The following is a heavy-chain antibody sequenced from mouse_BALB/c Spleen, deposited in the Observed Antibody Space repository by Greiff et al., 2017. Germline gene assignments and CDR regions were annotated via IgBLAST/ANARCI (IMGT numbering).Heavy chain of an antibody. CDR3: AKYYGSSIYAMDY. CDR2: ILPGSGST. J-gene: IGHJ4*01. D-gene: IGHD1-1*01. V-gene: IGHV1-9*01. Sequence: QVQLQQSGAELMKPGASVKISCKATGYTFSSYWIEWVKQRPGHGLEWIGEILPGSGSTNYNEKFKGKATFTADTSSNTAYMQLSSLTSEDSAVYYCAKYYGSSIYAMDYWGQGTSVTVSS. CDR1: GYTFSSYW.